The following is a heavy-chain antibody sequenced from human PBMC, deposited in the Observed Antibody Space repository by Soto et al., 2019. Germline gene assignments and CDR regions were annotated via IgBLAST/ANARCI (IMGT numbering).Heavy chain of an antibody. CDR1: GFTFSSYG. D-gene: IGHD6-13*01. CDR3: AKTQQLVLIDAFDS. Sequence: QVQLVESGGGVVQPGRSLRLSCAASGFTFSSYGMHWVRQAPGKGLEWVAVISYDGSNKYYADSVKGRFTISRDNSKNTLYLQMNSLRAEDTAVYYCAKTQQLVLIDAFDSWGQGTMVTVSS. CDR2: ISYDGSNK. J-gene: IGHJ3*02. V-gene: IGHV3-30*18.